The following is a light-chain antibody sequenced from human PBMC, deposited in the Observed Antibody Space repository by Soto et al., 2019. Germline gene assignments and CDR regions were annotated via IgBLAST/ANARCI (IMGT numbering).Light chain of an antibody. CDR1: QSVSNSY. Sequence: EIGLTQSRGTLSLSPGERATLACRASQSVSNSYLAWYQQKPGQAPRLLIYGASSRGTGIPDRFSGSGSGTDFTLTISSLEPEDFAVYYCQQYAGSPPRTFGQGTKVEIK. V-gene: IGKV3-20*01. CDR2: GAS. J-gene: IGKJ1*01. CDR3: QQYAGSPPRT.